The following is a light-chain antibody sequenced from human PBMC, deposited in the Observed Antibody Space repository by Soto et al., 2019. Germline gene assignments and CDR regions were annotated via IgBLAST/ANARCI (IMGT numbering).Light chain of an antibody. J-gene: IGKJ5*01. V-gene: IGKV3-11*01. CDR3: HQRIKWLT. CDR2: DAS. CDR1: QSVSSY. Sequence: VLNEPPAIPSLSPVKRATLSCRASQSVSSYLAWYQQKPGQAPRLLIYDASNRVTGIPARFSGSGSGTDFTLTISSLEPEDFAIYYCHQRIKWLTFGQGTRPEVK.